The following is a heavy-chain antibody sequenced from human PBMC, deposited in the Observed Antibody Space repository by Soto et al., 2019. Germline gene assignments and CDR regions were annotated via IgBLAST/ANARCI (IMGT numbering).Heavy chain of an antibody. D-gene: IGHD2-15*01. J-gene: IGHJ6*02. CDR1: GGTFSSYA. CDR2: IIPIFGTA. Sequence: QVQLVQSGAEVKKPGSSVKVSCKASGGTFSSYAISWVRQAPGQGLEWMGGIIPIFGTANYAQKFQGRVTITADESMSTAYMELSSLRSEDTAVYYCARDPYCSGGSCYSDYYYGMDVWGQGTTVTVSS. V-gene: IGHV1-69*12. CDR3: ARDPYCSGGSCYSDYYYGMDV.